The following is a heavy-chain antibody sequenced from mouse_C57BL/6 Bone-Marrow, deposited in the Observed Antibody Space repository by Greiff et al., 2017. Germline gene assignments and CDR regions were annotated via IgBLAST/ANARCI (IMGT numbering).Heavy chain of an antibody. J-gene: IGHJ3*01. Sequence: EVMLVESEGGLVQPGSSMKLSCTASGFTFSDYYMAWVRQVPEKGLEWVANINYDGSSTYYLDSLKSRFIISRDNAKNILYLQMSSLKSEDTATYYCASVYYEGFAYWGQGTLVTVSA. D-gene: IGHD2-4*01. CDR1: GFTFSDYY. V-gene: IGHV5-16*01. CDR2: INYDGSST. CDR3: ASVYYEGFAY.